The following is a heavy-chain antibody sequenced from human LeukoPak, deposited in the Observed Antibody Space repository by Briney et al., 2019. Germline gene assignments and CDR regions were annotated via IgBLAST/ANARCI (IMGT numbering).Heavy chain of an antibody. CDR1: GFTFSSYA. J-gene: IGHJ6*04. CDR2: ISYDGSNK. Sequence: GGSLRLSCAASGFTFSSYAMHWVRQAPGKGLEWVAVISYDGSNKYYADSVKGRFTISRDNSKNTLYLQMNSLRAEDTAVYYCARDQVVLGYCSGGSCLGHMDVWGKGTTVTVSS. V-gene: IGHV3-30*04. D-gene: IGHD2-15*01. CDR3: ARDQVVLGYCSGGSCLGHMDV.